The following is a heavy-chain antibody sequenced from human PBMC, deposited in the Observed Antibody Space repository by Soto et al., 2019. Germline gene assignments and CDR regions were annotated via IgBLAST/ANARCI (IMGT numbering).Heavy chain of an antibody. D-gene: IGHD2-15*01. CDR3: ARVGPTRSHCFDY. CDR2: INPNSGGT. Sequence: GASVKVSCKASGYTFTDYYMHWVRRAPGQGLEWMGWINPNSGGTNYAQKFQGRVTMTRDTSISTAYMELSRLRSDDTAVYYCARVGPTRSHCFDYWGQGTLVTVSS. V-gene: IGHV1-2*02. J-gene: IGHJ4*02. CDR1: GYTFTDYY.